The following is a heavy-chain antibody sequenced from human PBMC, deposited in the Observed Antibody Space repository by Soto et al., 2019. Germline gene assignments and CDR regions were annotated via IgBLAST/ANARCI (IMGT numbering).Heavy chain of an antibody. CDR2: IKSKTDGGTT. J-gene: IGHJ6*02. Sequence: EVQLVESGGGLVKPGGSLRLSCAASGFTFSNAWMSWVRQAPGKGLEWVGRIKSKTDGGTTDYAAPVKGRFTISRDDSKNTLYLQMNSLKTEDTAVYYCTTGLLPGHYGDYRQYYYYYGMDVWGQGTTVTVSS. D-gene: IGHD4-17*01. V-gene: IGHV3-15*01. CDR1: GFTFSNAW. CDR3: TTGLLPGHYGDYRQYYYYYGMDV.